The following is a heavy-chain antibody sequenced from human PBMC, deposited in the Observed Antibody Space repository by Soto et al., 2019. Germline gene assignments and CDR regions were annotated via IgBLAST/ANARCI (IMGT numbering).Heavy chain of an antibody. J-gene: IGHJ6*02. CDR1: GGSVSGHY. Sequence: QVQLQQWGAGLLKPSETLSLNCTVQGGSVSGHYWSWIRQSPGKGLEWIGEINHSGSTNYNPSLKSRLTISVDTSRNQFSLKVRSVTAADTAVYYCARDRGYQVVSRSSYYYDLDVWGQGATVTVSS. CDR2: INHSGST. CDR3: ARDRGYQVVSRSSYYYDLDV. D-gene: IGHD2-15*01. V-gene: IGHV4-34*01.